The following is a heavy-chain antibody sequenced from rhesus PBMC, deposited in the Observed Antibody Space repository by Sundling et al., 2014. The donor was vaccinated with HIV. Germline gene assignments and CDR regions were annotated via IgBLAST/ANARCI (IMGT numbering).Heavy chain of an antibody. V-gene: IGHV4S10*01. CDR1: GGSISDSFR. D-gene: IGHD1-38*01. CDR2: IYGTTTST. CDR3: ATLSTWTYYFDY. J-gene: IGHJ4*01. Sequence: QVQVQESGPGVVKPSETLSLTCAVSGGSISDSFRWSWIRQPPGKGLEWIGYIYGTTTSTNYNPSLKSRVTISKDTSKNQFSLKLSSVAAADTAVYYCATLSTWTYYFDYWGQGVLVTVSS.